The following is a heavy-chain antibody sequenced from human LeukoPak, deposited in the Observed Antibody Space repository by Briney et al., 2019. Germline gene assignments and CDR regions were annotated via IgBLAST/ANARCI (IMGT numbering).Heavy chain of an antibody. V-gene: IGHV1-24*01. CDR3: ANLRGGITCCDAFDV. CDR1: GNTLGDLS. D-gene: IGHD3-10*01. CDR2: FEPEDGET. J-gene: IGHJ3*01. Sequence: ASVKVSCKVSGNTLGDLSIHWVRQAPGKGLEWMGGFEPEDGETLYAQKFQGRVTMTEDTSTDTAYMELSSLRSEDTAIYFCANLRGGITCCDAFDVWGQGTVVIVSS.